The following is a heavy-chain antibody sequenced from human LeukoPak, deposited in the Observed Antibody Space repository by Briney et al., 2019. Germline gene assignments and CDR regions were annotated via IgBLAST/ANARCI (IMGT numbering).Heavy chain of an antibody. J-gene: IGHJ4*02. CDR3: ARVHDYGDYRTPNDY. D-gene: IGHD4-17*01. CDR2: INWNGDST. Sequence: PGGSLRLSCAASGFTFSSYGMSWVRQAPGKGLQWVSGINWNGDSTHYADSVKGRFTISRDNAKNSLYLQMNSLRAEDTALYHCARVHDYGDYRTPNDYWGQGTLVTVSS. V-gene: IGHV3-20*01. CDR1: GFTFSSYG.